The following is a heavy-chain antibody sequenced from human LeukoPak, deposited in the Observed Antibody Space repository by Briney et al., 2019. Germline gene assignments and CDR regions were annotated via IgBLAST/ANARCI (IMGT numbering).Heavy chain of an antibody. CDR2: ISYDGSNK. J-gene: IGHJ4*02. Sequence: GGSLRLSCAASGFTFSSYAMHWVRQAPGKGLEWVAVISYDGSNKYYADSVKGRFTISRDNSKNTLYLQMNSLRAEDTAVYYCARGGTAMIVVVRFDYWGQGTLVTVSS. CDR1: GFTFSSYA. V-gene: IGHV3-30-3*01. CDR3: ARGGTAMIVVVRFDY. D-gene: IGHD3-22*01.